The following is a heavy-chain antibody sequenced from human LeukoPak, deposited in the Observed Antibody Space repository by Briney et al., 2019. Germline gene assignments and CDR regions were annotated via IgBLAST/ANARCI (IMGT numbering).Heavy chain of an antibody. CDR2: INSDGSST. CDR1: GFTFSSYW. CDR3: AKDTYDSSGYYHAYY. V-gene: IGHV3-74*01. J-gene: IGHJ4*02. D-gene: IGHD3-22*01. Sequence: GGSLRLSCAASGFTFSSYWMHWVRQAPGKGLVWVSRINSDGSSTNYADSVKGRFTISRDNAKNTLYLQMNSLRAEDTAVYYCAKDTYDSSGYYHAYYWGQGTLVTVSS.